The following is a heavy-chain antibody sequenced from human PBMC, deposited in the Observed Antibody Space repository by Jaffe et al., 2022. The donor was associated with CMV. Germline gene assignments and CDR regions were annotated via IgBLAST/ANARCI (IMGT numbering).Heavy chain of an antibody. J-gene: IGHJ4*02. D-gene: IGHD4-17*01. CDR1: GFTFSSYA. CDR2: ISGSGGST. V-gene: IGHV3-23*01. CDR3: ANLFGPVTKRRGDY. Sequence: EVQLLESGGGLVQPGGSLRLSCAASGFTFSSYAMSWVRQAPGKGLEWVSAISGSGGSTYYADSVKGRFTISRDNSKNTLYLQMNSLRAEDTAVYYCANLFGPVTKRRGDYWGQGTLVTVSS.